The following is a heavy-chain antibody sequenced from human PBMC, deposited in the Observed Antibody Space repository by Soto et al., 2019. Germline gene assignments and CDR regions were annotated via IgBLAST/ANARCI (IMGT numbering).Heavy chain of an antibody. CDR1: GGTFSSYA. V-gene: IGHV1-69*01. J-gene: IGHJ4*02. D-gene: IGHD3-10*01. CDR3: ARDDYYGSGSYGFYFDY. CDR2: IIPIFGTA. Sequence: QVQLVQSGAEVKKPGSSVKVSCKASGGTFSSYAISWVRQAPGQGLEWMGGIIPIFGTANYAQKFQGRVTITAEESTRRAYRELSSLRSEDTAVYYCARDDYYGSGSYGFYFDYWGQGTLVTVSS.